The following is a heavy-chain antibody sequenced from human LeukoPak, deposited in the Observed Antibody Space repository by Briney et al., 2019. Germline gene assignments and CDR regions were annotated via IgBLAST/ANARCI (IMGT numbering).Heavy chain of an antibody. Sequence: ASVKVSCKASGYTFTSYDINWVRQATGQGLEWMGWINTNTGNPTYAQGFTGRFVFSLDTSVSTAYLQISSLKAEDTAVYYCARNYYYGSGTPPFDPWGQGTLVTVSS. D-gene: IGHD3-10*01. CDR2: INTNTGNP. J-gene: IGHJ5*02. CDR1: GYTFTSYD. V-gene: IGHV7-4-1*02. CDR3: ARNYYYGSGTPPFDP.